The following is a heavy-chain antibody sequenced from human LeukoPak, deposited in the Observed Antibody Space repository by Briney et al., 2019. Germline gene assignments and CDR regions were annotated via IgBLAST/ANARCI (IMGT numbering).Heavy chain of an antibody. CDR2: IVEDGSET. Sequence: GGSLRLSCATSGFTFSSYWMTWVRQAPGKGLEWVASIVEDGSETYYLDSVNGRFTFSRDNAKNSLYLQMNSLRGEDTAVYYCARDPTRRFDLWGKGTLVTVSS. J-gene: IGHJ4*02. CDR1: GFTFSSYW. V-gene: IGHV3-7*01. CDR3: ARDPTRRFDL.